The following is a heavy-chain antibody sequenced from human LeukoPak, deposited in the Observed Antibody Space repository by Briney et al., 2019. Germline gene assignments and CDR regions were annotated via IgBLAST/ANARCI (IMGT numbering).Heavy chain of an antibody. CDR2: IYSGGST. V-gene: IGHV3-53*05. J-gene: IGHJ6*02. CDR3: ARDLYYYGTGSFGKYYYYGMDV. CDR1: GFTVSNNY. Sequence: GGSLRLSCAASGFTVSNNYMNWVRQAPGKGLEWVSLIYSGGSTYYADSVKGRFTISRDNSKNTLYLQMNSLRAEDTAVYYCARDLYYYGTGSFGKYYYYGMDVWGQGTTVTVSS. D-gene: IGHD3-10*01.